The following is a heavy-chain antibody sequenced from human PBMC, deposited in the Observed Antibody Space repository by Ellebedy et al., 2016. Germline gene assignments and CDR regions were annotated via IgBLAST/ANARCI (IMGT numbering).Heavy chain of an antibody. CDR2: IYYSGST. J-gene: IGHJ4*02. CDR1: GGSISSYY. Sequence: SETLSLTXTVPGGSISSYYWSWIRQPPGKGLEWIGYIYYSGSTNYNPSLKSRVTISVDTSKNQFSLKLSSVTAADTAVYYCARGSYYCSSTSCPDYWGQGTLVTVSS. CDR3: ARGSYYCSSTSCPDY. V-gene: IGHV4-59*01. D-gene: IGHD2-2*01.